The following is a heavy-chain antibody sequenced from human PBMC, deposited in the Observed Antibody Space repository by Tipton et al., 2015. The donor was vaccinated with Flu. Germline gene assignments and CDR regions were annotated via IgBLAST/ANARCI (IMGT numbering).Heavy chain of an antibody. D-gene: IGHD1-26*01. CDR2: IRSDETTE. CDR3: AKSGGFDS. V-gene: IGHV3-30*02. CDR1: GFTFSNYA. Sequence: GSLRLSCAASGFTFSNYAMHWVRQAPGKGLEWVAHIRSDETTEYADSVKGRFTISRDNSKDMLYLQMNSLRAEDTAVFYCAKSGGFDSWNQGALVVVSS. J-gene: IGHJ4*02.